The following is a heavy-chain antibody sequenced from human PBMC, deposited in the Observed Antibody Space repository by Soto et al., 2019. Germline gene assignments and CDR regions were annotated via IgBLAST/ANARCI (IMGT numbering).Heavy chain of an antibody. V-gene: IGHV3-33*01. CDR2: IWYDGSNK. CDR1: GFTFSSHG. J-gene: IGHJ6*02. Sequence: QVQLVESGGGVVQPGRSLRLSCAASGFTFSSHGMHWVRQAPGKGLEWVAVIWYDGSNKYSADSVKGRFTISRDNSKNTLYLQMNSLRAEDTAVYYCARGSGYYDYYYGMDVWGQGTTVTVSS. D-gene: IGHD3-22*01. CDR3: ARGSGYYDYYYGMDV.